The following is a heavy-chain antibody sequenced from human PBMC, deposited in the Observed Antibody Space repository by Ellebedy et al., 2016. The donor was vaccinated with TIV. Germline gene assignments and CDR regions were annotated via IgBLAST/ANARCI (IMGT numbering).Heavy chain of an antibody. Sequence: GESLKISXAGSGFTFNNYVMIWVRQAPGKGLEWVAAISGTGISTYYADSVKGRFTISRGNSKKTVYLQMNSLRAEDTATYYCAKDLFRSTPTGGAFDFWGQGTMVTVSS. V-gene: IGHV3-23*01. CDR3: AKDLFRSTPTGGAFDF. D-gene: IGHD3-16*01. CDR1: GFTFNNYV. CDR2: ISGTGIST. J-gene: IGHJ3*01.